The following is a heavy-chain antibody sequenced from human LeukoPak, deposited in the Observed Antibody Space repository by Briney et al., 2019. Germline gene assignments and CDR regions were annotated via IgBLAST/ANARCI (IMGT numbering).Heavy chain of an antibody. CDR3: ARLTYGDI. CDR1: GGSISSSSYY. J-gene: IGHJ3*02. CDR2: IYYSGST. Sequence: SETLSLTCTVSGGSISSSSYYWGWIRQPPGKGLEWIGSIYYSGSTYYNPSLKSRVTMSVDTSKNQFSLKLSSVTAADTAVYYCARLTYGDIWGQGTMVTVSS. D-gene: IGHD2-8*01. V-gene: IGHV4-39*07.